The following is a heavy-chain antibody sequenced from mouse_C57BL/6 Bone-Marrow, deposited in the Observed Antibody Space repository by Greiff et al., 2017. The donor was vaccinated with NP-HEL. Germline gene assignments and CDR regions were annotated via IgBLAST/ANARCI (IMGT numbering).Heavy chain of an antibody. CDR2: IYPSDSET. D-gene: IGHD2-3*01. Sequence: QVQLQQPGAELVRPGSSVKLSCKASGYTFTSYWMDWVKQRPGQGLEWIGNIYPSDSETHYNQKFKDKATLTVDKSSSTAYMQLSSLTSEDSAVYYCARCSYEEAMDYWGQGTSVTVSS. J-gene: IGHJ4*01. V-gene: IGHV1-61*01. CDR3: ARCSYEEAMDY. CDR1: GYTFTSYW.